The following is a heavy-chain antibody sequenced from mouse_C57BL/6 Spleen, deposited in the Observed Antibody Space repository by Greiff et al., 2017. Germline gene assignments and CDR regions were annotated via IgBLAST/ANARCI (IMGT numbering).Heavy chain of an antibody. J-gene: IGHJ3*01. CDR1: GFTFSSYA. CDR2: ISDGGSYT. D-gene: IGHD2-2*01. V-gene: IGHV5-4*01. CDR3: AREGRLRRAWFAY. Sequence: EVNVVESGGGLVKPGGSLKLSCAASGFTFSSYAMSWVRQTPEKRLEWVATISDGGSYTYYPDNVKGRFTISRDNAKNNLYLQMSHLKSEDTAMYYCAREGRLRRAWFAYWGQGTLVTVSA.